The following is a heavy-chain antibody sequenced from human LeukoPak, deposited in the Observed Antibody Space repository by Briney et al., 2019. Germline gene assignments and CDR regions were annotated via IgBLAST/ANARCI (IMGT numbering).Heavy chain of an antibody. D-gene: IGHD5-18*01. CDR2: LNHSGST. J-gene: IGHJ4*02. Sequence: KPSETLSLTCTVSGGSISSYYWSWIRQPPGKGLEWIGELNHSGSTNYNPSLKSRVTISVDTSKDQFSLKLYSVTAADTAVYYCARGPLDTAVATYYFDYWAQGTLVTVSS. CDR1: GGSISSYY. CDR3: ARGPLDTAVATYYFDY. V-gene: IGHV4-34*01.